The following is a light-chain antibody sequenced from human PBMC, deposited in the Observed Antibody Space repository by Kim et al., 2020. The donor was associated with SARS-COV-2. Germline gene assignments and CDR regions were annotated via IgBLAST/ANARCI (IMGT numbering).Light chain of an antibody. CDR3: QSSDPSSHWV. Sequence: IACTRGSGTITSRYLQWYQQRPGRAPTTVIYEDDRRPSGVPDRFSGAIDYSSNSASLTISGLKTEDEADYYCQSSDPSSHWVFGGGTQLTVL. CDR1: SGTITSRY. V-gene: IGLV6-57*03. J-gene: IGLJ3*02. CDR2: EDD.